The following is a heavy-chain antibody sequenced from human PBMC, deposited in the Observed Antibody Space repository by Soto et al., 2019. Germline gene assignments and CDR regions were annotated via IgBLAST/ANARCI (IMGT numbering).Heavy chain of an antibody. CDR2: ISGRGGST. CDR1: GFTFSSYA. Sequence: PGGSLRLSCAASGFTFSSYAMSWVRQAPGKGLEWVSSISGRGGSTDYADSVKGWFTISRDNSKNTLYLQMNSLRAEDTALYYCAKNRGGYDWWSYYMEVWGKGTTVTVSS. CDR3: AKNRGGYDWWSYYMEV. V-gene: IGHV3-23*01. J-gene: IGHJ6*03. D-gene: IGHD2-15*01.